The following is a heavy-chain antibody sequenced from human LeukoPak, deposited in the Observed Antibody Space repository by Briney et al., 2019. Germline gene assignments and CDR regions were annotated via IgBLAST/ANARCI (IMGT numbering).Heavy chain of an antibody. CDR3: ATSPPGGPIDN. CDR1: GFTFSSYS. CDR2: ISRDSRTI. Sequence: PGGSLRLSCAASGFTFSSYSMNWVRQAPGQGLEWVSIISRDSRTIFYADSVKGRFTVSRDNAKNSLYPQMNSLRAEDTAVYYCATSPPGGPIDNWGQGTLVTVSS. D-gene: IGHD3-16*01. V-gene: IGHV3-21*01. J-gene: IGHJ4*02.